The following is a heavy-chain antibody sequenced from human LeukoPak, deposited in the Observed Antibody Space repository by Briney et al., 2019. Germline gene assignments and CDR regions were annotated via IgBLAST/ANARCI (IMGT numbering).Heavy chain of an antibody. V-gene: IGHV3-30*18. Sequence: GGSLRLSCAASGFTFRAYAMHWVRQAPGKGLEWVALISNDGNKKYYADSVKGRFTISRDNSKSSLDLQVNSLRVEDTAVYYCVKDLRRARGALDVWGQGTTVTVFS. CDR3: VKDLRRARGALDV. CDR2: ISNDGNKK. CDR1: GFTFRAYA. J-gene: IGHJ3*01.